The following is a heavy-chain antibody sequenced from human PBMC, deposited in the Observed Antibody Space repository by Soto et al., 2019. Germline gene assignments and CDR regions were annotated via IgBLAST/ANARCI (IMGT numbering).Heavy chain of an antibody. CDR2: MTGDGRTT. Sequence: GGSLRLSCAASGFTFGDYWMHWVRQPPGKGPEWVSRMTGDGRTTQYADSVKGRFTASRDNAKSTRYLQMNSLRAEDTAVYYCATAEVDYWGPGTLVTVSS. CDR3: ATAEVDY. CDR1: GFTFGDYW. V-gene: IGHV3-74*03. J-gene: IGHJ4*02.